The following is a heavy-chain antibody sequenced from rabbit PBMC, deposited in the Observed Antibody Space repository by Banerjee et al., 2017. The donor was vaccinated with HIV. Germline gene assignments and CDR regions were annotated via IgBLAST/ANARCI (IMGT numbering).Heavy chain of an antibody. CDR3: VRGDDDYPTYFNL. V-gene: IGHV1S45*01. D-gene: IGHD2-1*01. Sequence: QEQLVESGGGLAQPEGSLTLTCTASGFSFSSYYYMCWVRQTLARTPGKGLELIACIYNKSGRTWYASWANGRFTISKTSSTTVTLQMTSLTAADTATYFCVRGDDDYPTYFNLWGPGTLVTVS. CDR1: GFSFSSYYY. J-gene: IGHJ4*01. CDR2: IYNKSGRT.